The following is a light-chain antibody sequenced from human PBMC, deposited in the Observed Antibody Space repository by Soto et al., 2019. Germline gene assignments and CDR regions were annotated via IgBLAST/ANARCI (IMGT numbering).Light chain of an antibody. V-gene: IGKV3-15*01. CDR2: GAS. CDR1: QSVSIN. Sequence: EIVMTQSPATLSVSPGERATLSFRASQSVSINLAWYQQKPGQAPRLLIYGASTRATGIPARFSGSGSGTEFTLTISSLQPEDFATYYCLQKYFYPFTFGPGTKVDIK. J-gene: IGKJ3*01. CDR3: LQKYFYPFT.